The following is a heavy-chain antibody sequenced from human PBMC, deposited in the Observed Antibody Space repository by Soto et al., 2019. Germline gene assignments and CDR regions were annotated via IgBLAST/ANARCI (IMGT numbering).Heavy chain of an antibody. CDR3: TQDGGSRDWLTVN. J-gene: IGHJ4*02. Sequence: EVQLLESGGDLVQPGGSLRLSCAASGFTFTSYAMSWIRQAPGKGLEWVSAITGGGDNTYYADSVKGRVTISRDNSKNTLYLQRNSLRAEDRVFYYCTQDGGSRDWLTVNWGQGTLVNVSS. CDR1: GFTFTSYA. CDR2: ITGGGDNT. D-gene: IGHD3-9*01. V-gene: IGHV3-23*01.